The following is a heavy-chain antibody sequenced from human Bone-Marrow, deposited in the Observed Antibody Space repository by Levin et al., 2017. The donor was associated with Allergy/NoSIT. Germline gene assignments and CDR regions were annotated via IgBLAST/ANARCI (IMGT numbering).Heavy chain of an antibody. J-gene: IGHJ5*01. V-gene: IGHV3-23*01. CDR2: ISGSGGST. CDR3: AKHRLTTATINFFDS. Sequence: GGSLRLSCVASGFSFKSYAMTWVRQAPGKGLEWVSGISGSGGSTDYAGSVKGRFTVSRDNSKNTLYLQMNSLRTEDTAVYFCAKHRLTTATINFFDSWGQGTLVAVSS. D-gene: IGHD4-17*01. CDR1: GFSFKSYA.